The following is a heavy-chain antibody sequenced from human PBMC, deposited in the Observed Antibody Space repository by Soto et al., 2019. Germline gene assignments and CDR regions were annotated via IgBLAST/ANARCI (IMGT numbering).Heavy chain of an antibody. Sequence: QVQLVQSGAEVKKPGASVKVSCKASGYTFTSYAMHWVRQAPGQRLEWMGWINAGNGNTKYSQKFQSRVTITRDTSASTAYMELNRLRAEDTAVYYCARDVAPAGPDYWGQGTLVTVSS. V-gene: IGHV1-3*01. CDR1: GYTFTSYA. J-gene: IGHJ4*02. D-gene: IGHD6-13*01. CDR3: ARDVAPAGPDY. CDR2: INAGNGNT.